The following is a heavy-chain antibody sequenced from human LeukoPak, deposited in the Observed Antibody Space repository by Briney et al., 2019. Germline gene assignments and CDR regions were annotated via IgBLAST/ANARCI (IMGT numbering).Heavy chain of an antibody. J-gene: IGHJ4*02. Sequence: PSETLSLTCTVSGGSISSSSYYWGWIRQPPGKGLEWIGSIYYSGSTYYNPSLKSRVTISVDTSKNQFSLQLSSVTAADTAVYYCASSLVGAHYYFDYWGQGTLVTVSS. CDR1: GGSISSSSYY. D-gene: IGHD1-26*01. CDR2: IYYSGST. CDR3: ASSLVGAHYYFDY. V-gene: IGHV4-39*01.